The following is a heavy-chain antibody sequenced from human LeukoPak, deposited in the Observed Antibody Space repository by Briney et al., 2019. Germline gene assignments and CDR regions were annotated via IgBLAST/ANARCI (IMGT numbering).Heavy chain of an antibody. Sequence: VASVKVSCKASGYTFIGYYMHWVRQAPGQGLEWMGWINPNSGGTNYAQKFQGRVTMTRDTSISTAYMELSRLRSDDTAVYYCARDRYYYDSSGYSNFDYWGQGTLVTVSS. CDR1: GYTFIGYY. V-gene: IGHV1-2*02. J-gene: IGHJ4*02. CDR3: ARDRYYYDSSGYSNFDY. CDR2: INPNSGGT. D-gene: IGHD3-22*01.